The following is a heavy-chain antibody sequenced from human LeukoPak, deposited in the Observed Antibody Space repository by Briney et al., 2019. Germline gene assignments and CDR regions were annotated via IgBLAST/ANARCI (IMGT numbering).Heavy chain of an antibody. Sequence: ASVKDSCKASGYTFTAYYLHWLRQAPRQGLEWMGWIHPNSGGTNYAQNFQGRVSMTTDTSISTVYMELSRLRSDDTAVYYCARDYYGSGTYYKDYWGQGTLVTVSS. D-gene: IGHD3-10*01. J-gene: IGHJ4*02. CDR3: ARDYYGSGTYYKDY. V-gene: IGHV1-2*02. CDR2: IHPNSGGT. CDR1: GYTFTAYY.